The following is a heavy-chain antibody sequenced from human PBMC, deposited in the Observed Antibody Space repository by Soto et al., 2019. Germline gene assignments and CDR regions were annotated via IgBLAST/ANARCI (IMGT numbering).Heavy chain of an antibody. CDR3: ARDHSRGYSYDPFDY. J-gene: IGHJ4*02. Sequence: GGSLRLSCAASGFTFSSYAIHWVRQAPGKGLEWVAVISYDGSNKYYADSVKGRFTISRDNSKNTLYLQMNSLRAEDTAVYYCARDHSRGYSYDPFDYWGQGTLVTVSS. CDR2: ISYDGSNK. CDR1: GFTFSSYA. D-gene: IGHD5-18*01. V-gene: IGHV3-30-3*01.